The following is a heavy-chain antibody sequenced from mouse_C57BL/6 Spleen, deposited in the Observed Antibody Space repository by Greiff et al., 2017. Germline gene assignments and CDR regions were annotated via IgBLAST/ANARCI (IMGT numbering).Heavy chain of an antibody. CDR3: ARPRYAMDY. CDR1: GYTFTDYY. CDR2: INPNNGGT. Sequence: VQLQQSGPELVKPGASVKISCKASGYTFTDYYMNWVKQSHGKSLEWIGDINPNNGGTSYNQKFKGKATVTVDKSSSTAYLELRSMTSEDSVVYYCARPRYAMDYWGQGASDTASS. J-gene: IGHJ4*01. V-gene: IGHV1-26*01.